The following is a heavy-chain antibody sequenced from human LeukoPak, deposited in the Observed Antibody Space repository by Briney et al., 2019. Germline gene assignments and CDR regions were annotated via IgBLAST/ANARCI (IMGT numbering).Heavy chain of an antibody. V-gene: IGHV1-18*01. D-gene: IGHD6-19*01. J-gene: IGHJ6*02. CDR2: ISAYNGNT. CDR1: GYTFTSYG. Sequence: GASVKVSCKASGYTFTSYGISWVRQAPGQGLEWMGWISAYNGNTNYAQKLQGRVTMTTDTSTSTAYMELRSLRSDDTAVYYCAREAVAGNGYYYYGMDVWGQGTTVTVSS. CDR3: AREAVAGNGYYYYGMDV.